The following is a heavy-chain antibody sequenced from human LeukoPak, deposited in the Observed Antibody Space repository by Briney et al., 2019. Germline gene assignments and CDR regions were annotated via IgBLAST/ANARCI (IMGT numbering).Heavy chain of an antibody. V-gene: IGHV4-4*02. Sequence: PSGTLSLTCAVSGGSISSSNWWSWVRQPPGKGLEWIGEVYHSGSTNYNPSLKSRVTISVDKSKNQFSLKLNSVTAADTAVYYCARRNYYDSTKYFQYWGQGTLVTVSS. CDR2: VYHSGST. D-gene: IGHD3-22*01. CDR3: ARRNYYDSTKYFQY. J-gene: IGHJ1*01. CDR1: GGSISSSNW.